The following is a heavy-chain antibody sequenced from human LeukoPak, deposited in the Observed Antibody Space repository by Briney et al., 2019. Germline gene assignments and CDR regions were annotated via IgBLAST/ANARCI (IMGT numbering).Heavy chain of an antibody. CDR3: ARAPPRSRSWDYVWGSYRRGGRWFDP. J-gene: IGHJ5*02. D-gene: IGHD3-16*02. CDR1: GYTFTSYD. V-gene: IGHV1-8*01. Sequence: ASVKVSCRASGYTFTSYDINWVRQATGQGLEWMGWMNPNSGNTGYAQKFQGRVTMTRNTSISTAYMELSSLRSEDTAVYYCARAPPRSRSWDYVWGSYRRGGRWFDPWGQGTLVTVSS. CDR2: MNPNSGNT.